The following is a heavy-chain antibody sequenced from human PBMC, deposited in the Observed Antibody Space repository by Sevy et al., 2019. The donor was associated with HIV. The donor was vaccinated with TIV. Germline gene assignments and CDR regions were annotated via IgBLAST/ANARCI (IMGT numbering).Heavy chain of an antibody. CDR3: ASAGIVVVVAARKEHYGMDV. V-gene: IGHV3-7*01. D-gene: IGHD2-15*01. CDR1: GFTFSSYW. Sequence: GGSLRLSCAASGFTFSSYWMSWVRQAPGKGLEWVANIKQDGSEKYYVDSVKGRFTISRDNAKNPLYLQMNSLRAEDTAVYYCASAGIVVVVAARKEHYGMDVWGQGTTVTVSS. J-gene: IGHJ6*02. CDR2: IKQDGSEK.